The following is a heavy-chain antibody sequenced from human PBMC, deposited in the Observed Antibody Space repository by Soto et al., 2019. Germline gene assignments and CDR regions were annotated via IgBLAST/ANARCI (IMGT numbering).Heavy chain of an antibody. CDR2: IYYSGST. CDR1: GGSISSGGYY. Sequence: QVQLQESGPGLVKPSQTLSLTCTVSGGSISSGGYYWSWIRQHPGKGLEWIGYIYYSGSTYYNPSLKIRVTISVDTSKNQFSLKLSSVTAADTAVYYGARERLVPAAETGMDVLGQGTTVTVSS. CDR3: ARERLVPAAETGMDV. V-gene: IGHV4-31*03. D-gene: IGHD2-2*01. J-gene: IGHJ6*02.